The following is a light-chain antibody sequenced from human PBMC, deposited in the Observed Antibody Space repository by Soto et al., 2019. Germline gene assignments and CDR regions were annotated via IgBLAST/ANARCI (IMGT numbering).Light chain of an antibody. V-gene: IGLV1-51*01. Sequence: QSVLTQPPSVSAAPGQRVTISCSGNSVNIGTYYVSWYQHLPGTAPKLLIYENTKRYSGIPDRFSGSKSGTSATLDITGLQTGDEADYYCATWDSVLRGGVFGAGTKLTVL. CDR3: ATWDSVLRGGV. J-gene: IGLJ3*02. CDR2: ENT. CDR1: SVNIGTYY.